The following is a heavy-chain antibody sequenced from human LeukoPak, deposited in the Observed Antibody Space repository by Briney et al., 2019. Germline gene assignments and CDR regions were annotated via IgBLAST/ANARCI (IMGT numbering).Heavy chain of an antibody. CDR1: GGSISSYY. D-gene: IGHD2-2*02. CDR2: IYYCGST. Sequence: SETLSLTCTVSGGSISSYYWSWIRQPPGKGLEWIGYIYYCGSTNYNPSLKSRVTISVDTSKNQFSLKPSSVTAADTAVYYCARERREGYCSSTSCYRGNAFDIWGQGTMVTVSS. V-gene: IGHV4-59*01. J-gene: IGHJ3*02. CDR3: ARERREGYCSSTSCYRGNAFDI.